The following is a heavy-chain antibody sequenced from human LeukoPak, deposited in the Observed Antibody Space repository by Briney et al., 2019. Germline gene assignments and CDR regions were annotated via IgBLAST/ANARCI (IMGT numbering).Heavy chain of an antibody. J-gene: IGHJ6*03. Sequence: PSETLSLTCTVSGDSISSYYWSWIRQPAGKGLEWIGRIYTSGSTNYNPSLKSRVTMSVDTSKNQFSLKLSSVTAADTAVYYCARATNYYDSSGYYYYYYYMDVWGKGTTVTVSS. V-gene: IGHV4-4*07. D-gene: IGHD3-22*01. CDR3: ARATNYYDSSGYYYYYYYMDV. CDR1: GDSISSYY. CDR2: IYTSGST.